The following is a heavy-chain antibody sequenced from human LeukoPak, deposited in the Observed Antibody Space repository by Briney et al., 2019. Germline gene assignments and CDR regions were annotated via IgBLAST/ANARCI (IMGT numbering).Heavy chain of an antibody. CDR2: ISSSGSTI. CDR1: GFTFSSYE. Sequence: GGSLRLSCAASGFTFSSYEMNWVRQAPGKGLEWVSYISSSGSTIYYVDSVKGRFTISRDNAKNSLYLQMNSLRAEDTAVYYCARVSAHVYDAFDIWGQGTMVTVSS. CDR3: ARVSAHVYDAFDI. J-gene: IGHJ3*02. V-gene: IGHV3-48*03. D-gene: IGHD5/OR15-5a*01.